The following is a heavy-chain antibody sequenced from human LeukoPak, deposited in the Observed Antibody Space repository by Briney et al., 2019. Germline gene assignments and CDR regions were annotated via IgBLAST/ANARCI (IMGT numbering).Heavy chain of an antibody. J-gene: IGHJ5*02. CDR2: IKQDGSEK. D-gene: IGHD6-13*01. V-gene: IGHV3-7*01. Sequence: GGSLRLSCAASGFTFSSYWMSWVRQAPGKGLEWVANIKQDGSEKYYVDSVKGRFTISRDNAKNSLYLQMNSLRAEDTAVYYCARDGYSSSWPSGNWFDPWGQGTLVTVSS. CDR1: GFTFSSYW. CDR3: ARDGYSSSWPSGNWFDP.